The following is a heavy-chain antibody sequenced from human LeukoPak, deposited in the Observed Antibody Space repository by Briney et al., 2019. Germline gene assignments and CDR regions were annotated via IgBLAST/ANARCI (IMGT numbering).Heavy chain of an antibody. CDR2: ISWDGGST. J-gene: IGHJ4*02. D-gene: IGHD3-9*01. V-gene: IGHV3-43D*04. CDR3: ARGFRYFEFSFDY. Sequence: PGGSLRLSCAASGFTFDDYAMHWVRQAPGKGLEWVSLISWDGGSTYYADSVKGRFTISRDNSKNSLYLQMNSLRAEDTAFYYCARGFRYFEFSFDYWGQGTLVTVSS. CDR1: GFTFDDYA.